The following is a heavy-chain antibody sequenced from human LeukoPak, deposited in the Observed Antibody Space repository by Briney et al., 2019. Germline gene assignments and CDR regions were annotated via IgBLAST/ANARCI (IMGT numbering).Heavy chain of an antibody. CDR3: ATGSVVRGALDY. CDR1: GYTLTELS. Sequence: GASVKVSCKVSGYTLTELSLHWVRQAPGKGLEWMGGFDPEDGETIYAQKFQGRVTMTEDTSTDTAYMELSSLRSEDTAVYYCATGSVVRGALDYWGQGTLVTVSS. D-gene: IGHD3-10*01. V-gene: IGHV1-24*01. CDR2: FDPEDGET. J-gene: IGHJ4*02.